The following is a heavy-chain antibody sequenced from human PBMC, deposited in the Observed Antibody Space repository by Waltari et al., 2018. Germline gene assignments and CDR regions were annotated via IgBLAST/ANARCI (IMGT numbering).Heavy chain of an antibody. CDR1: GYTFTSYD. CDR2: MNRNGGNT. CDR3: ARARYCSSTSCVGYYYYYGMDV. V-gene: IGHV1-8*01. J-gene: IGHJ6*02. Sequence: QVQLVQSGAEVKKPGASVKVSCKASGYTFTSYDINWVRQATGQGLEWMGWMNRNGGNTGYARKFQGRVTMTRNTSISTAYMELSSLRSEDTAVYYCARARYCSSTSCVGYYYYYGMDVWGQGTTVTVSS. D-gene: IGHD2-2*01.